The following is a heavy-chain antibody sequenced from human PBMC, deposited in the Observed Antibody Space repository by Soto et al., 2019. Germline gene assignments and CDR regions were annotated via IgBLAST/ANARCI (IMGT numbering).Heavy chain of an antibody. Sequence: QVQLQESGPGLVKPSETLSLTCTVSGGSISSYYWSWIRQPPGKGLEWIGYIYYSGSTNYNPSLKSRVTISVYTSKNQFSLKLSSVTAADTAVYYCARGAPEQQPGIYYHYYYYMDVWGKGTTVTVSS. V-gene: IGHV4-59*01. CDR1: GGSISSYY. CDR3: ARGAPEQQPGIYYHYYYYMDV. D-gene: IGHD6-13*01. J-gene: IGHJ6*03. CDR2: IYYSGST.